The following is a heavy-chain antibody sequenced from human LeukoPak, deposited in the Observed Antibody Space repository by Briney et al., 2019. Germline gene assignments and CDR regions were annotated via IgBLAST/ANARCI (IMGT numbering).Heavy chain of an antibody. D-gene: IGHD3-22*01. CDR1: GYTFTGYY. V-gene: IGHV1-2*04. CDR3: ARDRIHYYDSSGPSRYYYYYGMDV. CDR2: INPNSGGT. Sequence: GASVKVSCKASGYTFTGYYMHWVRQAPGQGLEWMGWINPNSGGTNYAQKFQGWVTMTRDTSTSTVYMELSSLRSEDTAVYYCARDRIHYYDSSGPSRYYYYYGMDVWGQGTTVTVSS. J-gene: IGHJ6*02.